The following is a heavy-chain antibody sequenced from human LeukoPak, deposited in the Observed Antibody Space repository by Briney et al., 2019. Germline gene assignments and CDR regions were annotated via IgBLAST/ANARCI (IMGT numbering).Heavy chain of an antibody. V-gene: IGHV4-39*01. CDR2: IYYSGSS. J-gene: IGHJ6*03. CDR1: GGSISSSSSY. Sequence: SETLSLTCSVSGGSISSSSSYWGWIRQPPGKGLEWIGSIYYSGSSFDNPALKSRVTISVDTSKNQFSLKLSSVTAADTAVYYCARSSYYYGSGSYYYYYYMDVWGKGTTVTISS. D-gene: IGHD3-10*01. CDR3: ARSSYYYGSGSYYYYYYMDV.